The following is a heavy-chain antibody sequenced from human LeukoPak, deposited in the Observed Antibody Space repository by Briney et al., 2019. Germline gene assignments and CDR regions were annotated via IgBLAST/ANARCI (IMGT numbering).Heavy chain of an antibody. CDR1: GFTFSSYS. V-gene: IGHV3-21*01. D-gene: IGHD5-18*01. Sequence: GGSLRLSCAASGFTFSSYSMNWVRQAPGKGLEWVSSISSSSSYIYYADSVKGRFTISRDNAKNSLYLQMNSLRAEDTAVYYYARDLGYSYGYPYYFDYWGQGTLVTVSS. J-gene: IGHJ4*02. CDR2: ISSSSSYI. CDR3: ARDLGYSYGYPYYFDY.